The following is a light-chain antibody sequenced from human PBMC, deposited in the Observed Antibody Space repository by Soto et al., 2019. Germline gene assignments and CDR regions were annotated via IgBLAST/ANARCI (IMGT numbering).Light chain of an antibody. CDR1: RNITSW. V-gene: IGKV1-5*03. Sequence: DIQMTQSPSTLSASVGDRVTITCRASRNITSWLAWYQQKPGKAPKVLIYQASSLESGVPSRFSGSGSGTEFTLTINSLQPDDFALFYCQQYNYYPGTFGQGTKVEIK. CDR2: QAS. CDR3: QQYNYYPGT. J-gene: IGKJ1*01.